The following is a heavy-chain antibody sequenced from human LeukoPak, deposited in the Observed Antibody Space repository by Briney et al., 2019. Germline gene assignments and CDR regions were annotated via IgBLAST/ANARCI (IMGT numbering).Heavy chain of an antibody. V-gene: IGHV1-2*02. D-gene: IGHD6-19*01. CDR2: INPNSGGT. J-gene: IGHJ4*02. Sequence: ASVKVSCKASGYTFTGYYMHWVRQAPGQGLEWMGWINPNSGGTNYAQKLQGRVTMTTDTSTSTAYMELRSLRSDDTAVYYCARHTAVAAAKLNYWGQGTLVTVSS. CDR3: ARHTAVAAAKLNY. CDR1: GYTFTGYY.